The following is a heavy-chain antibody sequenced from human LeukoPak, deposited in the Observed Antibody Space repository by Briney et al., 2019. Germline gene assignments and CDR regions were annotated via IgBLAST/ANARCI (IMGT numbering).Heavy chain of an antibody. V-gene: IGHV3-23*01. Sequence: HPGGSLRLSCAASGFTFSSYAMSWVRQAPGKGLEWVSAISGSGGSTYYADSVKGRFTISRDNSKNTLYLQMNSLRAEDTAVYYCAKVRDYYDSSGYYYDYWGQGTLVTVSS. CDR3: AKVRDYYDSSGYYYDY. J-gene: IGHJ4*02. CDR1: GFTFSSYA. D-gene: IGHD3-22*01. CDR2: ISGSGGST.